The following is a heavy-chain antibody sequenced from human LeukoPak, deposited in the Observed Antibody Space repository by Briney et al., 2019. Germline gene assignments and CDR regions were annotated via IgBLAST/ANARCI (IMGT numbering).Heavy chain of an antibody. Sequence: GSLRLSCAASGFTFSDYTIHWVRQAPGKRLQSVSAITSNGAYTHYADSVKGRFTISRDNSRNAVFLQMGSLRIEDMAVYYCARVKMGATVSDYYYYYMDVWGKGTTVTVSS. V-gene: IGHV3-64*02. CDR1: GFTFSDYT. D-gene: IGHD1-26*01. CDR2: ITSNGAYT. J-gene: IGHJ6*03. CDR3: ARVKMGATVSDYYYYYMDV.